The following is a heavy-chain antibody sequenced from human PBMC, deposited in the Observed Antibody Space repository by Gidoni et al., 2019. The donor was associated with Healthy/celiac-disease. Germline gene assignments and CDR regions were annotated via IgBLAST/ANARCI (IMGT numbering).Heavy chain of an antibody. J-gene: IGHJ5*02. CDR2: IWYDGSNK. D-gene: IGHD3-10*01. CDR3: ARDRGDYYGSGSYYWFDP. CDR1: GFTFSSYG. Sequence: QVQLVESGGGVVQPGRSLRLSCAASGFTFSSYGMHWVRQAPGKGLEWVAVIWYDGSNKYYADSVKGRFTISRDNSKNTLYLQMNSLRAEDTAVYYCARDRGDYYGSGSYYWFDPWGQGTLVTVSS. V-gene: IGHV3-33*01.